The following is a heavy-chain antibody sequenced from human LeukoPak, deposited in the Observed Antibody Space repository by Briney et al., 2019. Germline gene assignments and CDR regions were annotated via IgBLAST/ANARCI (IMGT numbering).Heavy chain of an antibody. CDR1: GFIFSDYS. CDR2: ISYDGSNK. Sequence: GGSLRLSCVASGFIFSDYSMHWVRQAPGKGLDWVAYISYDGSNKYYADSVKGRFTISRDNSKNTLYLQMNSLRAEDTAVYYCARDRESYSGYDGEFDYWGQGTLVTVSS. J-gene: IGHJ4*02. V-gene: IGHV3-30*03. CDR3: ARDRESYSGYDGEFDY. D-gene: IGHD5-12*01.